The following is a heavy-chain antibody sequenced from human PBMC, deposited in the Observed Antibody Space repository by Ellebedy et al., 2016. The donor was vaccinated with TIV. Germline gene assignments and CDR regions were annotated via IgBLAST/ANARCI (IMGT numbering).Heavy chain of an antibody. Sequence: SETLSLTCSVSGSSITSSYWSWLRQTPGKRLEWLGNIFSSGSATYNPSLKSRLTISLDTSMNQFSLNLTSVTAADTTVYYCASRMVRGTLDPYYFDSWGQGTLVTVSS. V-gene: IGHV4-59*08. CDR3: ASRMVRGTLDPYYFDS. CDR2: IFSSGSA. D-gene: IGHD3-10*01. CDR1: GSSITSSY. J-gene: IGHJ4*02.